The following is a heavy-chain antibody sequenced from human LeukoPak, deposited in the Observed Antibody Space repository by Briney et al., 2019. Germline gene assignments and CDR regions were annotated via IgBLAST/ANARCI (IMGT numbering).Heavy chain of an antibody. CDR2: IKSKTDGGTT. J-gene: IGHJ6*03. D-gene: IGHD3/OR15-3a*01. V-gene: IGHV3-15*01. Sequence: GGSLRLSCAASGFTFSNAWMSWVRQAPGKGLEWVGRIKSKTDGGTTDYAAPVKDRFTISRDDSKNTLYLQMNSLKTEDTAVYYCAKGSKAVIFTRDHYMDVWGKGSTVTISS. CDR1: GFTFSNAW. CDR3: AKGSKAVIFTRDHYMDV.